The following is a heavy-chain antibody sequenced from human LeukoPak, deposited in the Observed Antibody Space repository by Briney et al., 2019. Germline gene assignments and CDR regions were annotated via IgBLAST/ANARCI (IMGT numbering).Heavy chain of an antibody. CDR2: IDPSDSYT. Sequence: GESLKISCKGSGYSFTSYWISWVRQMPGKGLEWMGRIDPSDSYTNYSTSFQGHVTISADKSISTAYLQWSSLKASDTAMYYCARRDAASDDAFDIWGQGTMVTVSS. J-gene: IGHJ3*02. D-gene: IGHD2-2*01. CDR3: ARRDAASDDAFDI. CDR1: GYSFTSYW. V-gene: IGHV5-10-1*01.